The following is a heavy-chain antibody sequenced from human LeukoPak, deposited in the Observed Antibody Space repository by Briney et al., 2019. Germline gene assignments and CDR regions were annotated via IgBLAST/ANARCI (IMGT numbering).Heavy chain of an antibody. J-gene: IGHJ4*02. CDR3: ASGVRYFDWSLDY. D-gene: IGHD3-9*01. V-gene: IGHV4-34*01. CDR2: INHSGST. CDR1: GGSFSGYY. Sequence: PSETLSLTCAVYGGSFSGYYWSWIRQPPGKGLEWIGEINHSGSTNYNPSLKSRVTISVDTSKNQFSLKLSSVTAADTAVYYCASGVRYFDWSLDYWGQGTLVTVSS.